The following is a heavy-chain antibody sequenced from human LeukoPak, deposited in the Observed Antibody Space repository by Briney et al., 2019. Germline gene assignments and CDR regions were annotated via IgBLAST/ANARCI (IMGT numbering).Heavy chain of an antibody. Sequence: ASVKVSCKASGYTFTSYYMHWVRQAPGQGLEWMGITNPSGGSTSYAQKFQGRVTMTRDTSTSTVYMELSSLRSEDTAVYYCAREVSMVRGVIIVNWFDPWGQGTLVTVSS. V-gene: IGHV1-46*03. CDR3: AREVSMVRGVIIVNWFDP. CDR1: GYTFTSYY. CDR2: TNPSGGST. J-gene: IGHJ5*02. D-gene: IGHD3-10*01.